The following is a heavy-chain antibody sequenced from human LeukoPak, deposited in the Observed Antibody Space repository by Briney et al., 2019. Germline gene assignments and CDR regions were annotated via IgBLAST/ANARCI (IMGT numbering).Heavy chain of an antibody. J-gene: IGHJ4*02. V-gene: IGHV4-4*02. CDR2: LNLQGST. Sequence: SGTLSLTCGLSGGSLTNTNYWAWVRQPPGKGLEWFGELNLQGSTIYHPSLMGRVAIAVDTSETHISLQLTSVTAADTAVYYCAREGSPYRPLDYSGQGTLVTVSS. D-gene: IGHD6-19*01. CDR3: AREGSPYRPLDY. CDR1: GGSLTNTNY.